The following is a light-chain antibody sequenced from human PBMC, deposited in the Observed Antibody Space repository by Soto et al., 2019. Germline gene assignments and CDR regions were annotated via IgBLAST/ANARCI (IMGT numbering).Light chain of an antibody. Sequence: IVLTQSPVTLSVSLGEEATLSCRASQSVSSNLAWYHQKPGQAPRLLIHGASTRATDIAARFSGTGSGTDFTLTISRLQSKDSGVYFCQQYNSWPGTFGQGTKLEI. CDR3: QQYNSWPGT. V-gene: IGKV3-15*01. J-gene: IGKJ2*01. CDR1: QSVSSN. CDR2: GAS.